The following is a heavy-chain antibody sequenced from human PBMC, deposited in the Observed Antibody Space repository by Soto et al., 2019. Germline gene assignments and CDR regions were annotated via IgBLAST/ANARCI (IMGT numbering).Heavy chain of an antibody. CDR2: INLDGSEK. D-gene: IGHD5-18*01. V-gene: IGHV3-7*05. J-gene: IGHJ6*02. CDR1: GFTFRTYW. Sequence: EVQLVESGGGLVKPGGSLRLSCAASGFTFRTYWLSWVRQVPGKGLEWVANINLDGSEKNYVDSVKGRFTISRDNARNSLYLQTSSLRAEDTALYYCARDGSTSWYSYDYHGMDVWGQGTRVTVSS. CDR3: ARDGSTSWYSYDYHGMDV.